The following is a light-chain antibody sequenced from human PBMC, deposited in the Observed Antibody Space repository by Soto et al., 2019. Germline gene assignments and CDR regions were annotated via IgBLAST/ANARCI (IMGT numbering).Light chain of an antibody. Sequence: EVVMTQSPATLSVSPGEGATLSCRASRSVGSNLAWYQQKAGQAPRLLIYDASTRATGIAARFSASGFGTEFPLTISGLQSEDFALYYCQEYNKPPPVTFGGGTTVELK. V-gene: IGKV3-15*01. CDR1: RSVGSN. CDR3: QEYNKPPPVT. J-gene: IGKJ4*01. CDR2: DAS.